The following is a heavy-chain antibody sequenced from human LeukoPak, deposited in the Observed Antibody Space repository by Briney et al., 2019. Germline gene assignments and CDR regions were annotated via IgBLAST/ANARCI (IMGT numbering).Heavy chain of an antibody. D-gene: IGHD3-10*01. CDR2: IRYDGSNK. CDR1: GFTFSSYG. Sequence: GGSLRLSCAASGFTFSSYGIHWVRQAPGKGLEWVAFIRYDGSNKYYADSVKGRFTISRDNSKNTLYLQMNSLRAEDTAVYYCAKDGYYGSGSYFYYYYYGMDVWGQGTTVTVSS. J-gene: IGHJ6*02. V-gene: IGHV3-30*02. CDR3: AKDGYYGSGSYFYYYYYGMDV.